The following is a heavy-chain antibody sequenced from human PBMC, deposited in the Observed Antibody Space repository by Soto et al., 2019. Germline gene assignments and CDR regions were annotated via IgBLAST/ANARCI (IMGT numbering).Heavy chain of an antibody. D-gene: IGHD2-2*01. V-gene: IGHV1-69*13. CDR2: IIPISDTT. Sequence: SVKVSCKASGCTISSYAISWVRQAPGQGLEWMGGIIPISDTTNYAQKFRGRVTITADESTSTAYMELSSLRSEDTAVYYCARSQGSSTSLEIYYYYYYGMDVWGQGTTVTVSS. CDR1: GCTISSYA. J-gene: IGHJ6*02. CDR3: ARSQGSSTSLEIYYYYYYGMDV.